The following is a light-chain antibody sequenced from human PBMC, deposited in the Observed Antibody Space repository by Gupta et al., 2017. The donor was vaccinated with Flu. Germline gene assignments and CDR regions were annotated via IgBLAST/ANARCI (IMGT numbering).Light chain of an antibody. J-gene: IGKJ1*01. V-gene: IGKV3-15*01. CDR2: GAS. CDR1: QSMASD. CDR3: LQYNKWPRT. Sequence: PATLSVSPGESVILSCRAGQSMASDVAWCQQKPGQAPRRLIYGASTRATGVPARCSGSGWGTEFTLTVSSLRSEDFAVYYCLQYNKWPRTFGPGTKVEIK.